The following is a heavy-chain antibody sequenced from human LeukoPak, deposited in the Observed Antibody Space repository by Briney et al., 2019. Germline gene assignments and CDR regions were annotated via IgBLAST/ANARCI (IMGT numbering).Heavy chain of an antibody. V-gene: IGHV1-8*01. J-gene: IGHJ6*01. D-gene: IGHD6-13*01. CDR2: MNPNSANT. CDR3: ARLASSSWPLYYYYGMDV. CDR1: GYTFTSYD. Sequence: GASVKVSCKASGYTFTSYDINCVRQAPGQRLEWMGWMNPNSANTGYAQKFQGRVTMTRNTSISTAYMELSSLRSEDTAVYYCARLASSSWPLYYYYGMDVWGQGTTVTVSS.